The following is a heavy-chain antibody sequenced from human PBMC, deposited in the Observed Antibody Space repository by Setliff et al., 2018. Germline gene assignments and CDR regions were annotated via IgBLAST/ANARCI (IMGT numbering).Heavy chain of an antibody. CDR2: IYPGDSDA. CDR3: GSGFYDRSGYYSPVDH. Sequence: PGESLKISCKASGYSFTTYWIGWVRQMPGKGLEWMGIIYPGDSDARYSPSFQGQVTISADKSISTAYLQWSSLKASDTAIYYCGSGFYDRSGYYSPVDHWGQGTVVTVSS. J-gene: IGHJ4*02. V-gene: IGHV5-51*01. CDR1: GYSFTTYW. D-gene: IGHD3-22*01.